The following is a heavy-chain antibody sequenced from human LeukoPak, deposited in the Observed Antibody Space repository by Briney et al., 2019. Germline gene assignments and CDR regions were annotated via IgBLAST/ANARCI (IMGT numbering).Heavy chain of an antibody. CDR1: GFTFSSYA. CDR3: ARETRTYTAAGTDPADY. D-gene: IGHD6-13*01. Sequence: GGSLRLSCAASGFTFSSYAMHWVRQAPGKGLEWVAVISYDGSNKYYADSVKGRFTISRDNSKNTLYLQMNSLRAEDTAVYYCARETRTYTAAGTDPADYWGQGTLVTDSS. CDR2: ISYDGSNK. J-gene: IGHJ4*02. V-gene: IGHV3-30-3*01.